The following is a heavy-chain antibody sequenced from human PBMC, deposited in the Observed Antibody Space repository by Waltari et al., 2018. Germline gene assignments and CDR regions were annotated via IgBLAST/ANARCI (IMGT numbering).Heavy chain of an antibody. CDR3: TKDLTHTNDEGFAN. D-gene: IGHD2-8*01. J-gene: IGHJ4*02. Sequence: EVQLVESGGALVQLGRSLRLCWATSGFTCHTFALHWVRQVPGKGLEWVAGITWNSGKVDYAGSVKRRFTISRDNAKNLLFLQMNSLRPEDTALYYCTKDLTHTNDEGFANWGLGTLVTVSS. V-gene: IGHV3-9*01. CDR2: ITWNSGKV. CDR1: GFTCHTFA.